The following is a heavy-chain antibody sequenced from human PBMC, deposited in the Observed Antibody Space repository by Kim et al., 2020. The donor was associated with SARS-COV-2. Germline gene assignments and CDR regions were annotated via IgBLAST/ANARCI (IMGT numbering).Heavy chain of an antibody. Sequence: GGSLRLSCAASGFTFDDYAMHWVRQAPGKGLEWVSRISWNSGSIGYADSVKGRFTISRDNAKNSLYLQMNSLRAEDTPLYYCAKGGSSSWYYFDYWGQGT. D-gene: IGHD6-13*01. CDR1: GFTFDDYA. J-gene: IGHJ4*02. CDR3: AKGGSSSWYYFDY. CDR2: ISWNSGSI. V-gene: IGHV3-9*01.